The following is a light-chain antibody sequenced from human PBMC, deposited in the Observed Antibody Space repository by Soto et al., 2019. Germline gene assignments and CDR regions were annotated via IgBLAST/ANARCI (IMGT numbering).Light chain of an antibody. J-gene: IGKJ1*01. V-gene: IGKV1-5*03. Sequence: DIQMTQSPSTLSGSVGDRVTITCRARQTISSWLAWYQQKPRKAPKILIYKVSTLKSGVPSRFSGSGSGTEFTLTISSLQPDDFATYYCQHYNSYSEAFGKGTKV. CDR1: QTISSW. CDR3: QHYNSYSEA. CDR2: KVS.